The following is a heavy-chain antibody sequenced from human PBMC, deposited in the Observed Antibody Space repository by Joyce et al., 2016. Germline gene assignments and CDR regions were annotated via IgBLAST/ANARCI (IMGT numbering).Heavy chain of an antibody. J-gene: IGHJ4*02. Sequence: PGLVKPSQTLSLTCTVSGGSISSGDYYCSWVRQSPGKGLEWIGYIYFSGSTNRNTSLKSRLTISADTSKNQFARKGRSVTAADTAVYYCARGNGDFWSGYYNYFDYWGQGILVTVSS. D-gene: IGHD3-3*01. V-gene: IGHV4-30-4*01. CDR2: IYFSGST. CDR1: GGSISSGDYY. CDR3: ARGNGDFWSGYYNYFDY.